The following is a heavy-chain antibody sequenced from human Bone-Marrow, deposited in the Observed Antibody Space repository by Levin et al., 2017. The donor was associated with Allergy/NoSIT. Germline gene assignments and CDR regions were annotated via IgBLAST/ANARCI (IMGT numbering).Heavy chain of an antibody. V-gene: IGHV3-33*01. Sequence: GGSLRLSCAASGFTFSSYGMHWVRQAPGKGLEWVAVIWYDGSNKYYADSVKGRFTISRDNSKNTLYLQMNSLRAEDTAVYYCAREAYDYIWGSYRRYDAFDIWGQGTMVTVSS. CDR2: IWYDGSNK. J-gene: IGHJ3*02. D-gene: IGHD3-16*01. CDR3: AREAYDYIWGSYRRYDAFDI. CDR1: GFTFSSYG.